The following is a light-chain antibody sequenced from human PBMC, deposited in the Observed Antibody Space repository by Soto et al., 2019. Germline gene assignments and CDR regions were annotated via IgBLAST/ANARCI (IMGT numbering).Light chain of an antibody. CDR1: SSNVGSYKL. CDR3: CSSGGSPTYV. V-gene: IGLV2-23*02. J-gene: IGLJ1*01. Sequence: QSVLTQPASVSGSPGQSITISCTGTSSNVGSYKLVSWYQQHPGKAPKLMIFEVNKRPSGVSNRFSGSKSGNTASLTISGLKVEDEADYYCCSSGGSPTYVFGTGTPLTVL. CDR2: EVN.